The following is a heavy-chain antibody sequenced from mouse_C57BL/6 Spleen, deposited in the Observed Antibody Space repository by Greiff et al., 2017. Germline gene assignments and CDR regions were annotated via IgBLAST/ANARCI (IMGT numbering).Heavy chain of an antibody. CDR2: INPYYGTT. V-gene: IGHV1-39*01. D-gene: IGHD2-3*01. J-gene: IGHJ3*01. CDR1: GYPFTYYN. CDR3: AREDGSAWFAY. Sequence: VQLQQFGPEPVKPGASVKIFCKASGYPFTYYNMNWVKQSNGKGLEWIGVINPYYGTTSYNQKFKGKATLTVDQSSSTAYMQLNSLTSEDSAVYYCAREDGSAWFAYWGQGTLVTVSA.